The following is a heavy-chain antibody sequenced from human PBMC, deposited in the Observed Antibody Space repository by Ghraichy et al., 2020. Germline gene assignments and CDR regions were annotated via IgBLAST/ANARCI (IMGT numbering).Heavy chain of an antibody. CDR2: TSPKDGNT. CDR3: ARDPGNWDDHWYFDF. CDR1: GYSFSDYY. D-gene: IGHD1-1*01. J-gene: IGHJ2*01. Sequence: GESLNISCKASGYSFSDYYVHWVRQAPGQGLEWMGWTSPKDGNTKYVQKFQDRVTMTRDTSINTLYMELSSLRSDDTAMYYCARDPGNWDDHWYFDFWGRGTLVIVSS. V-gene: IGHV1-2*02.